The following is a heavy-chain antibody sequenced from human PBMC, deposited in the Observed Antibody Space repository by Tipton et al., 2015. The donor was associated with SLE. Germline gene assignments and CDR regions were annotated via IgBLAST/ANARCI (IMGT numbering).Heavy chain of an antibody. V-gene: IGHV4-34*01. D-gene: IGHD1-1*01. Sequence: TLSLTCAVYGGSFSGYYWSWIRQPPGKGLEWIGEINHSGGTNYNPSLKSRVTISVDTSKNQFSLKLSSVTAADTAVYYCARGILEPGDYWGQGTLVTVSS. CDR1: GGSFSGYY. J-gene: IGHJ4*02. CDR2: INHSGGT. CDR3: ARGILEPGDY.